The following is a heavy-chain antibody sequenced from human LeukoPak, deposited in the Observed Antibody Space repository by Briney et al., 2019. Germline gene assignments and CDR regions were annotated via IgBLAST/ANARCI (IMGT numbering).Heavy chain of an antibody. CDR3: ARLSGSYYGHFDY. CDR2: MYHSGST. D-gene: IGHD1-26*01. J-gene: IGHJ4*02. Sequence: SETLSPTCTVSGYSISSGYYWGWIRQPPGKGLEWIGNMYHSGSTYYNPSLKSRVTISIDKSKNQFSLKLSSVTAADTAVYYCARLSGSYYGHFDYWGQGTLVTVSS. V-gene: IGHV4-38-2*02. CDR1: GYSISSGYY.